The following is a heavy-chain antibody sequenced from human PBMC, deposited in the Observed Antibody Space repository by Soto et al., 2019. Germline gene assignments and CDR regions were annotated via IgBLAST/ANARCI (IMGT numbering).Heavy chain of an antibody. CDR3: AREIAVAGTVFDC. D-gene: IGHD6-19*01. Sequence: ASVKVSCKVSGYTLTELSMHWVRQAPGKGLEWMGDFDPEDGKTIYAQKFQGRVTLTRDTSTSTVYMEVSSLRSEDTAVYYCAREIAVAGTVFDCWGQGTLVTVSS. CDR1: GYTLTELS. CDR2: FDPEDGKT. V-gene: IGHV1-24*01. J-gene: IGHJ4*02.